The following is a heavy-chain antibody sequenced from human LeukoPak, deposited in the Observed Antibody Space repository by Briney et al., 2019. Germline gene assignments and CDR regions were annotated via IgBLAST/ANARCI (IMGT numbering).Heavy chain of an antibody. Sequence: SETLSLTCAVYGGSFSGYYWSWIRQSPGKGLEWIGLVYSSGHATYNPSLKSRLTISVDTSENQLYLRLSSVTAADTAVYYCARGGSRWPQTHDYWGQGTLVIVSS. J-gene: IGHJ4*02. CDR2: VYSSGHA. CDR3: ARGGSRWPQTHDY. D-gene: IGHD6-13*01. V-gene: IGHV4-59*01. CDR1: GGSFSGYY.